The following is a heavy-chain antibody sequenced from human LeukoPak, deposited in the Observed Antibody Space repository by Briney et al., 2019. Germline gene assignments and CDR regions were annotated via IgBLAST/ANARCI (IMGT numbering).Heavy chain of an antibody. D-gene: IGHD6-13*01. J-gene: IGHJ4*02. V-gene: IGHV3-7*03. CDR3: ARCDSSSWYGIDY. CDR1: GFTFSSYW. Sequence: GGSLRLSCAASGFTFSSYWMSWVRQAPGKGLEWVANIKQDGSEKYYVDSVKGRFTISRDNSRSTMDLQMNSLRAEDTAVYYCARCDSSSWYGIDYWGQGTLVTVSS. CDR2: IKQDGSEK.